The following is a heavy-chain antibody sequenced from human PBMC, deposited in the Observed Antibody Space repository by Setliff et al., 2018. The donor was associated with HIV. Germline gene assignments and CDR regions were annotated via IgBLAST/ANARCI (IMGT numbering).Heavy chain of an antibody. V-gene: IGHV3-30*02. J-gene: IGHJ6*03. CDR2: IRYDGSNK. Sequence: GGSLRLSCAASGFTFSSYGMHWVRQAPGKGLEWVAFIRYDGSNKYYADSVKGRFTISRDNSKNTLYLQMNSLRAEDTAVYYCARGSYYYYYYYMDVWGKGTTVTVSS. CDR3: ARGSYYYYYYYMDV. D-gene: IGHD3-16*01. CDR1: GFTFSSYG.